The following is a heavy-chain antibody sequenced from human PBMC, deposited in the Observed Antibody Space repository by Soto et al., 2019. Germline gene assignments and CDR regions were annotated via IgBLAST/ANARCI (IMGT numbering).Heavy chain of an antibody. J-gene: IGHJ4*02. Sequence: QLQLQESGPGLVKPSETLSLTCTVSGGSISSSSYYWGWIRQPPGKGLEWIGSIYYSGSTYYNPSLKSRVTISVDTSKNQFSRKLSAVTAADTAVYYCAKARVWSGYQTPHYFDYWGQGTLVTVSS. CDR2: IYYSGST. V-gene: IGHV4-39*01. D-gene: IGHD3-3*01. CDR1: GGSISSSSYY. CDR3: AKARVWSGYQTPHYFDY.